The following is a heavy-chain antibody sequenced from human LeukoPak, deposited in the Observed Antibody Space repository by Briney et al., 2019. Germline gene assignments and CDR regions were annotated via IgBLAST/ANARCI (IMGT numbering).Heavy chain of an antibody. J-gene: IGHJ4*02. V-gene: IGHV3-20*04. CDR3: ATHSYYYGSGSYPHYLDY. CDR1: GFSFEDNG. CDR2: INWNGETT. D-gene: IGHD3-10*01. Sequence: PGGSLRLSCAVSGFSFEDNGMSWVRQAPGKGVEWVSGINWNGETTGYVDSVKGRFTISRDNAKNSLYLQMNSLRAEDTALYYCATHSYYYGSGSYPHYLDYWGQGTLVTVSS.